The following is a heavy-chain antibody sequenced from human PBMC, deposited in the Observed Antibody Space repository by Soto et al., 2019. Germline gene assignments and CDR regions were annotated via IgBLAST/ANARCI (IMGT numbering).Heavy chain of an antibody. J-gene: IGHJ6*02. CDR2: IIPIFGTA. CDR3: ARSNYYGSGSYYGRSGMDV. D-gene: IGHD3-10*01. V-gene: IGHV1-69*05. CDR1: GGTFSSYA. Sequence: SVKVSCKASGGTFSSYAISWVRQAPGQGLEWMGGIIPIFGTANYAQKFQDRVTITRDRSMSTAYMELSSLRSEDTAMYYCARSNYYGSGSYYGRSGMDVWGQGTTVTVSS.